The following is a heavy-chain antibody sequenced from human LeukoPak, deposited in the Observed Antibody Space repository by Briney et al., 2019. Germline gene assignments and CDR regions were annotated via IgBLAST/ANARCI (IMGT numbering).Heavy chain of an antibody. CDR1: GGSISSYY. V-gene: IGHV4-59*01. Sequence: PSETLSLTCTVSGGSISSYYWSWIRQPPGKGLEWIGYIYYSGSTNYNPSLKSRVTISVDTSKNQFSLKLSSVTAADTAVYYCARVYYDFWSGYFSSTYGMDVWGQGTTVTVSS. D-gene: IGHD3-3*01. CDR3: ARVYYDFWSGYFSSTYGMDV. CDR2: IYYSGST. J-gene: IGHJ6*02.